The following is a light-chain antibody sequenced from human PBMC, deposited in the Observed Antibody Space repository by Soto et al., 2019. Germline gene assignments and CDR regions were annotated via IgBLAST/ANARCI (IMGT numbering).Light chain of an antibody. V-gene: IGLV1-51*01. CDR3: GTWDSSLSAGV. J-gene: IGLJ3*02. CDR2: DNN. Sequence: QSVLTQPPSVSVAPGQKVTITCSGGSSNIANNYVSWYQQLPGTAPKLLIYDNNKRPSGIPDRFSGSKSGTSATLGITGLQTGDEADYYCGTWDSSLSAGVFGGGTKLTVL. CDR1: SSNIANNY.